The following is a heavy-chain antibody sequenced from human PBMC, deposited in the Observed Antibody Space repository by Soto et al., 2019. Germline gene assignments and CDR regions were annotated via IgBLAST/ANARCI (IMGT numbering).Heavy chain of an antibody. Sequence: PGGSLRLSCAASGFTFSSYVMSWVRQAPGKGLEWVSAISGSGSGTYYADSVKGRFTISRDNAKNTLYLQMNSLRAEDTAVYYCARARGYDFDYWGQGTLVTVSS. CDR1: GFTFSSYV. V-gene: IGHV3-23*01. CDR2: ISGSGSGT. J-gene: IGHJ4*02. D-gene: IGHD5-12*01. CDR3: ARARGYDFDY.